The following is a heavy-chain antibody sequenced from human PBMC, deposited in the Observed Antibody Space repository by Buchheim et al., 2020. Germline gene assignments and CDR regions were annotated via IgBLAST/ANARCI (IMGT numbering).Heavy chain of an antibody. D-gene: IGHD3-3*01. CDR2: IYHSGST. Sequence: QLQLQESGSGPVKPSQTLSLTCAVSGGSISSGGYSWSWIRQPPGKGLEWIGYIYHSGSTYYNPSLKSRVTISVDRSKNQFSLKLSSVTAADTAVYYCARALFPAISNYDFWSGFGYWGQGTL. CDR3: ARALFPAISNYDFWSGFGY. CDR1: GGSISSGGYS. V-gene: IGHV4-30-2*01. J-gene: IGHJ4*02.